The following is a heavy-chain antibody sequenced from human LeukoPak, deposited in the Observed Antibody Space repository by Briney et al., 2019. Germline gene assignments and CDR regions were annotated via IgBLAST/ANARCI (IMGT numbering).Heavy chain of an antibody. Sequence: PSETLSLTCAVYGGSFSGYYWSWIRQPPGKGLEWIGEIYHNGATNYKPSLKSRVTMSLDKSKNQFPLKLNSVTAADTAVYYCVRNAGNSDYDSWGQGTLVTVSS. J-gene: IGHJ4*02. D-gene: IGHD4-23*01. V-gene: IGHV4-34*01. CDR1: GGSFSGYY. CDR2: IYHNGAT. CDR3: VRNAGNSDYDS.